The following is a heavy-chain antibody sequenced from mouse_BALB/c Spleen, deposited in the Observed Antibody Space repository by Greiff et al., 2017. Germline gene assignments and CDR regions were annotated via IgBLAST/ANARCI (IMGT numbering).Heavy chain of an antibody. Sequence: EVKLVESGGDLVKPGGSLKLSCAASGFTFSSYGMSWVRQTPDKRLEWVATISSGGSYTYYPDSVTGRFTISRDNANNTMYLQMSSLKSEDAAMYYCARHGTRATSRFAYWGQGTLVTVSA. CDR3: ARHGTRATSRFAY. J-gene: IGHJ3*01. CDR2: ISSGGSYT. D-gene: IGHD3-1*01. V-gene: IGHV5-6*01. CDR1: GFTFSSYG.